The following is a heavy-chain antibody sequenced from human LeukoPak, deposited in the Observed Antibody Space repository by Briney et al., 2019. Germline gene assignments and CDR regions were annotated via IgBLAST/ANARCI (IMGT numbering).Heavy chain of an antibody. Sequence: SETLSLTCTVSGGSISSYYWSWIRQPPGKGLGWIGYIYYSGSTNYDPSLKSRVTISVDTSKNQFSLKLSSVTAADTAVYYCARGLDRYYFDYWGQGTLVTVSS. J-gene: IGHJ4*02. CDR2: IYYSGST. V-gene: IGHV4-59*01. D-gene: IGHD1-14*01. CDR3: ARGLDRYYFDY. CDR1: GGSISSYY.